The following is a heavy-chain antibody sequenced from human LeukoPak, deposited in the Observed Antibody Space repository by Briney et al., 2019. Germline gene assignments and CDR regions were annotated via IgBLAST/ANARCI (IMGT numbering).Heavy chain of an antibody. V-gene: IGHV3-21*06. D-gene: IGHD3-9*01. CDR1: GFTFSSYT. CDR3: ATDTLRYRMEV. J-gene: IGHJ6*04. Sequence: PGGSLRLSCAVSGFTFSSYTINRVRQAPGKGLEWVSSISSGGTYTYYAESVKGRFTISRDNAKNLLYLQMNSLRAEDTAVYYCATDTLRYRMEVWGKGTTVTVSS. CDR2: ISSGGTYT.